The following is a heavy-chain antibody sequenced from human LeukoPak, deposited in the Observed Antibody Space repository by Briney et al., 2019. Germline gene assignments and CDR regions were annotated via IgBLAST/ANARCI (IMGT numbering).Heavy chain of an antibody. J-gene: IGHJ1*01. Sequence: SGTLSLTCSLSGDSISRSDSYWDWIRQAPGKGLEWIGTIYYSGRTYYSPTLKSRVTMSVDRSNNQFSLNLRSVTAADTAVYYCAGRRYYDGSGYLEWGQGTLLSVSS. V-gene: IGHV4-39*01. CDR3: AGRRYYDGSGYLE. CDR1: GDSISRSDSY. CDR2: IYYSGRT. D-gene: IGHD3-22*01.